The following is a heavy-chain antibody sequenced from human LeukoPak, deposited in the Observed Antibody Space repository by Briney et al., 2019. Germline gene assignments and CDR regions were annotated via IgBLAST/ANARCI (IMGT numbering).Heavy chain of an antibody. V-gene: IGHV3-23*01. J-gene: IGHJ4*02. D-gene: IGHD3-10*01. Sequence: VGSLRLSCAACGFTFSSYAMSWVRQAPGKGREWVSAISGIGGSTYYADSVKGRFTISRDNSKNTLYLQMNSLRAEDTAVYYCAKDPLWFGELLYYFDYWGQGTLVTVSS. CDR1: GFTFSSYA. CDR3: AKDPLWFGELLYYFDY. CDR2: ISGIGGST.